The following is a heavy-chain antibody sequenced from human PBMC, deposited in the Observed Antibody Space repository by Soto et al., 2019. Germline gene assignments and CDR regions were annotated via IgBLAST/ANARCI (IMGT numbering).Heavy chain of an antibody. D-gene: IGHD3-3*01. J-gene: IGHJ5*02. CDR1: GYTFTSYG. Sequence: QVPLVQSGAEVKKPGASVKVSCKASGYTFTSYGISWVRQAPGQGLEWMGWISAYNGNTNYAQKLQGRVTMTTDTSTSTAYMELSSLRSDDTAVYYCARSKYDFWSGYHHWFDPWGEGTLVTVSS. V-gene: IGHV1-18*01. CDR2: ISAYNGNT. CDR3: ARSKYDFWSGYHHWFDP.